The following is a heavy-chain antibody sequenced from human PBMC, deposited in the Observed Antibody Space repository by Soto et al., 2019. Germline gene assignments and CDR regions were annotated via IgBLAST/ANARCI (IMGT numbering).Heavy chain of an antibody. V-gene: IGHV3-20*04. CDR1: GASISRYY. Sequence: ETLSLTCTVSGASISRYYWSWIRQSPGKGLEWVSGINWNGGSTGYVDSVKGRFTISRDNAKNSLYLQMNSLRAEDTAVYYCARDPREYYFDYWGQGTLVTVSS. CDR3: ARDPREYYFDY. CDR2: INWNGGST. J-gene: IGHJ4*02.